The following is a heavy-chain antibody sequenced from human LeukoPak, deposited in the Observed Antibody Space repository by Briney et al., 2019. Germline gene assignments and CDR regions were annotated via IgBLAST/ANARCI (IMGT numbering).Heavy chain of an antibody. D-gene: IGHD3-3*01. CDR3: ARVFGVNYYYYYYMDV. CDR2: ISSSSSYI. V-gene: IGHV3-21*01. CDR1: GFTFSRYS. J-gene: IGHJ6*03. Sequence: GGALRLSCAASGFTFSRYSMNWVRQAPGKGLEWVSPISSSSSYIYYADSVKGRFTISRDNAKNSLYLQMNSLRAEDTAVYYCARVFGVNYYYYYYMDVWGKGTTVTVSS.